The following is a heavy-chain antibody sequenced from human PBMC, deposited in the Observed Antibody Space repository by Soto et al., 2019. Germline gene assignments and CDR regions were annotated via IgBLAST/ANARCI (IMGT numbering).Heavy chain of an antibody. Sequence: GASVKVSCKASGYTFTRSGISCVRPAHEQGLEWMGWISTYNGDTNYAQTFQGRVTMTTDTSTSTVHMEVRSLRSDDTAVYYCAREGVAPYYYYGMDVWGQGTPVTVSS. CDR2: ISTYNGDT. CDR3: AREGVAPYYYYGMDV. V-gene: IGHV1-18*01. D-gene: IGHD5-12*01. J-gene: IGHJ6*02. CDR1: GYTFTRSG.